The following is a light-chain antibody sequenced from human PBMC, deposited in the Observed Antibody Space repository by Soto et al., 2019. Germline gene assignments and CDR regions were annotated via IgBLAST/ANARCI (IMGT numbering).Light chain of an antibody. J-gene: IGKJ4*01. V-gene: IGKV3-11*01. CDR3: QQRINWPLT. CDR2: DAS. CDR1: QSVNNY. Sequence: EIVLTQSPATLSLSPGERATLSCRASQSVNNYLAWYQQKPGQAPRLLIYDASNRATGIPTRFSGSGSGTDFTLTISSLDPEDFAVYYCQQRINWPLTFGGGTKVEIK.